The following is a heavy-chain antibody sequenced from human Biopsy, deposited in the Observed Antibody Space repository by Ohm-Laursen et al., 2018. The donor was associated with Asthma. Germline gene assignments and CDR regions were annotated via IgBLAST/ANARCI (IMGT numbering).Heavy chain of an antibody. D-gene: IGHD3-22*01. CDR1: GDSINSYY. CDR3: ARAQDYYDSRGYYRSFDY. Sequence: SETLSLTCTVSGDSINSYYWTWIRQPPGKGLEWIGYIYYTGTTNSNPSLKSRVTMSVDTSKNQFSLKLSSVTAADTAVYYCARAQDYYDSRGYYRSFDYWGQGTLVTVSS. V-gene: IGHV4-59*12. CDR2: IYYTGTT. J-gene: IGHJ4*02.